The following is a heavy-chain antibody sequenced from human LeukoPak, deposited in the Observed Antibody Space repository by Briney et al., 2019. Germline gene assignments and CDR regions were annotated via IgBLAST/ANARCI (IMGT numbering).Heavy chain of an antibody. D-gene: IGHD6-13*01. Sequence: SVKVSCKASGYTFTGYSVHWVRQAPGQGLEWMGWINPNSGGTKYALKFQGRVTMTRDTSISTAYMELSRLTSDDTAVYYCARDLSIAAPGTDFDYWGQGTLVTVSS. V-gene: IGHV1-2*02. CDR1: GYTFTGYS. J-gene: IGHJ4*02. CDR3: ARDLSIAAPGTDFDY. CDR2: INPNSGGT.